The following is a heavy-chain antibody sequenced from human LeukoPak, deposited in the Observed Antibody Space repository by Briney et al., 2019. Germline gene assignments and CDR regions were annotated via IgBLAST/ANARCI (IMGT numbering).Heavy chain of an antibody. J-gene: IGHJ6*03. Sequence: PSETLSLTCTVSGGSISSGGYYWSWIRQHPGKGLEWIGYIYYSGSTYYNPSLKSRVTISVDTSKNQFSLKLSSVTAADTAVYYCARDSRNKQWLVLVTDYMDVWGKGTTVTVSS. V-gene: IGHV4-31*03. D-gene: IGHD6-19*01. CDR2: IYYSGST. CDR1: GGSISSGGYY. CDR3: ARDSRNKQWLVLVTDYMDV.